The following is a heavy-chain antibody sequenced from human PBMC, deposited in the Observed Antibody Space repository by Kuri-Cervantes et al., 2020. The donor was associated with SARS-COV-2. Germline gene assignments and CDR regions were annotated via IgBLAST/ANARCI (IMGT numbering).Heavy chain of an antibody. V-gene: IGHV4-34*01. CDR3: ARRFPGDAFDI. Sequence: GSLRLSCAVYGGSFSGYYWSWIRQPPGKGLEWIGEINHSGSTNYNPSLKSRVTISVDTSKNQFSLKLSSVTAADTAVYYCARRFPGDAFDIWGQGTMVTVSS. CDR2: INHSGST. CDR1: GGSFSGYY. J-gene: IGHJ3*02. D-gene: IGHD3-3*01.